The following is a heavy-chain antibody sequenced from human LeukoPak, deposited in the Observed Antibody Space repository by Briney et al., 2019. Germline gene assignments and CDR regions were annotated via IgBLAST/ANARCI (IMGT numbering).Heavy chain of an antibody. Sequence: ASVKVSCKASGYTFTSYYMHWVRQAPGQGLEWMGIINPSGGSTSYAQKFQGRVTMTTDTSTSTAYMQLRSLRSDDTALYYCARGGVGLRGWELLHSNDYWGQGTLVTVSS. J-gene: IGHJ4*02. V-gene: IGHV1-46*01. D-gene: IGHD1-26*01. CDR1: GYTFTSYY. CDR2: INPSGGST. CDR3: ARGGVGLRGWELLHSNDY.